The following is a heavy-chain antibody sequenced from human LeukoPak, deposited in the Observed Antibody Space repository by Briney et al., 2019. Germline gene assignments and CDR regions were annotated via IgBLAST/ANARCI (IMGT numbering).Heavy chain of an antibody. CDR2: VRDNGKN. CDR3: ARQPANTAAFDI. Sequence: AESLSLTCTVSGGSINAYYWSWIRQPPGKGLEWIAYVRDNGKNNYNPSLKSRAAISVDTANNHISLRLNFVTPADTAIYYCARQPANTAAFDIWGLGTMVTDPS. V-gene: IGHV4-59*08. D-gene: IGHD2-2*02. J-gene: IGHJ3*02. CDR1: GGSINAYY.